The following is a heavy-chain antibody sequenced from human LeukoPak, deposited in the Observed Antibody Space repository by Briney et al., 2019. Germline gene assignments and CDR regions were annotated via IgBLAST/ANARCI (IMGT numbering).Heavy chain of an antibody. Sequence: PSETLSLTCTVSGGSISSYYWSWIRQPPGKGLEWIGYISYSGSTNYNPSLKSRVTISVDTSKNQFSLKLSSVTAADTAVYYCARIIRYDSSGYYYYWYFDLWGRGTLVAVSS. CDR2: ISYSGST. J-gene: IGHJ2*01. CDR3: ARIIRYDSSGYYYYWYFDL. V-gene: IGHV4-59*01. CDR1: GGSISSYY. D-gene: IGHD3-22*01.